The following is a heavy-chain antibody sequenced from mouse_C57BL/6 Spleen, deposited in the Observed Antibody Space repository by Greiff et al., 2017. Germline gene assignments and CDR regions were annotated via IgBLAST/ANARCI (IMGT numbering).Heavy chain of an antibody. CDR2: INPSSGYT. CDR1: GYTFTSYT. V-gene: IGHV1-4*01. CDR3: ARGDYYGSLYYFDY. J-gene: IGHJ2*01. D-gene: IGHD1-1*01. Sequence: VQLQESGAELARPGASVKMSCKASGYTFTSYTMHWVKQRPGQGLEWIGYINPSSGYTKYNQKFKDKATLTADKSSSTTYMQLSSLTSEDSADYYCARGDYYGSLYYFDYWGQGTTLTVSS.